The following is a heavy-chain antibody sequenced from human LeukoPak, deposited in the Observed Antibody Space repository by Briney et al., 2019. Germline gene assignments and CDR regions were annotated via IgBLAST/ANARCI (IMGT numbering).Heavy chain of an antibody. D-gene: IGHD3-16*01. Sequence: SETLSLTCAVSGGSITNSNWWSWVRQPPGKGLEWIRESFHSGSINYNSSLKSRVTISVDKSKDQFFLQLKSVSAADTAVYFCARGGSDGGATQFFDYWGQGILITVSA. V-gene: IGHV4-4*02. CDR1: GGSITNSNW. CDR2: SFHSGSI. J-gene: IGHJ4*02. CDR3: ARGGSDGGATQFFDY.